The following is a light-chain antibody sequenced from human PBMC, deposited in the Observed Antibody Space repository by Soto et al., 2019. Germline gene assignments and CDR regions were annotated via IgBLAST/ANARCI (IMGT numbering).Light chain of an antibody. V-gene: IGLV2-14*01. Sequence: QSALTQPASVSGSPGQSITISCTGSSSDVGGYDYVSWYQQHPGKPPKLMIYDVSNRPSGVSDRFSGSKSGNTASLTISGLQAEDEADYYCSSYTSSSTSCVFGNGTKLTVL. J-gene: IGLJ1*01. CDR3: SSYTSSSTSCV. CDR2: DVS. CDR1: SSDVGGYDY.